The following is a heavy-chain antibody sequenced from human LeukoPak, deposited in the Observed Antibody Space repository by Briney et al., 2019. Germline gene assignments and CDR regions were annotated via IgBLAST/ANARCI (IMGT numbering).Heavy chain of an antibody. CDR1: GYTFTSYW. J-gene: IGHJ4*02. CDR2: IYPGDSDT. V-gene: IGHV5-51*01. Sequence: GESLKISCKGSGYTFTSYWIGWVRQMPGKGLEWKGIIYPGDSDTRYNPSFQGQVTISADKSTSTAYLQWSSLKASDTAMYYCARRYTSGETFEYWGQGTLVTVSS. CDR3: ARRYTSGETFEY. D-gene: IGHD6-19*01.